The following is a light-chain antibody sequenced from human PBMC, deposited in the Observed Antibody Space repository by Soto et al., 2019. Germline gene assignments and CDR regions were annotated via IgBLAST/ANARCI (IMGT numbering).Light chain of an antibody. CDR1: QNISSN. V-gene: IGKV3-15*01. J-gene: IGKJ1*01. CDR3: QQYNNWLWT. Sequence: EIVMTQSPATLSVSPGERATLSCRASQNISSNFAWYQQKPGHAPRVLIDGASTRATGIPARFSGSGSGTEFTLTISSLQSEDFAVYYCQQYNNWLWTFGQGTKVEIK. CDR2: GAS.